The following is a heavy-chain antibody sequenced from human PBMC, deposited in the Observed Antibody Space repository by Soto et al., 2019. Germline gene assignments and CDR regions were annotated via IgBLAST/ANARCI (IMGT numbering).Heavy chain of an antibody. CDR2: ISYTGST. CDR1: GGSVSIGDYY. Sequence: PSETLSLTCTVSGGSVSIGDYYWTCIRQPPGKGLEWIGYISYTGSTYYNPSLKSRVTISVDTSKNQFSLRLRSVTAADTAVYYCAREWYYYDSSGYYRNWFDPWGQGTLVTVSS. V-gene: IGHV4-30-4*01. D-gene: IGHD3-22*01. J-gene: IGHJ5*02. CDR3: AREWYYYDSSGYYRNWFDP.